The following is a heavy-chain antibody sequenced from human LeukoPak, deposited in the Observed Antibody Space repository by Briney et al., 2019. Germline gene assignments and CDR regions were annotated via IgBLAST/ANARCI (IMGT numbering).Heavy chain of an antibody. Sequence: ASVKVSCKASGYTFIGNYIHWVRQAPGQGLEWMGWFNPKSGATSSARKFQGRVTMTRDTSIGTAYMELSRLRSDDTAVYYCARGNVECIGDICYKRGNWFDPWGQGTLVTVSS. CDR2: FNPKSGAT. D-gene: IGHD2-8*02. J-gene: IGHJ5*02. CDR3: ARGNVECIGDICYKRGNWFDP. CDR1: GYTFIGNY. V-gene: IGHV1-2*02.